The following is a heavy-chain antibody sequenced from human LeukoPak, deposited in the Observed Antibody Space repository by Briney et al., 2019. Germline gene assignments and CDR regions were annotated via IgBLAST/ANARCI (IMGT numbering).Heavy chain of an antibody. Sequence: ASVKVSCKASGYIFTGYSMHWVRQAPGQGLEWMGWINPNSGGTKYAQRFQGRVTMTRDTSTSTDYMELSRLTSDDTAVYYCARDYSGSDFYGLWGQGTMVTVSS. CDR3: ARDYSGSDFYGL. CDR1: GYIFTGYS. V-gene: IGHV1-2*02. CDR2: INPNSGGT. J-gene: IGHJ4*02. D-gene: IGHD1-26*01.